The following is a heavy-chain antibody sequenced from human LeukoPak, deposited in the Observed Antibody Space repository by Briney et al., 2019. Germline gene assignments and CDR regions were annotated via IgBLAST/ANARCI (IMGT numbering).Heavy chain of an antibody. D-gene: IGHD6-6*01. CDR3: VSSSSYY. CDR1: GFPFSSDA. Sequence: QTGGSLRLSCAASGFPFSSDAMSWFRQAPGKGLEWVSAISGSGAGTHYADSVKGRFTISRDSSKNTLYLQMNSLRAEDTAVYYCVSSSSYYWGQGTLVTVSS. V-gene: IGHV3-23*01. J-gene: IGHJ4*02. CDR2: ISGSGAGT.